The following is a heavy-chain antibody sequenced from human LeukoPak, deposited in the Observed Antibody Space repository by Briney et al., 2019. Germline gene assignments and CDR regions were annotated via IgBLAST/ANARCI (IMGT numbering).Heavy chain of an antibody. Sequence: GGSLRLSCAGSGFTFSSYDMNWVRQAPGKGLVWVSRINSDGSSTSYADSVKGRFTISRDNAKNTLYLQMNSLRAEDTAVYYCARGTGSLQNYWGQGTLVTVSS. CDR1: GFTFSSYD. J-gene: IGHJ4*02. CDR2: INSDGSST. D-gene: IGHD2-8*02. CDR3: ARGTGSLQNY. V-gene: IGHV3-74*01.